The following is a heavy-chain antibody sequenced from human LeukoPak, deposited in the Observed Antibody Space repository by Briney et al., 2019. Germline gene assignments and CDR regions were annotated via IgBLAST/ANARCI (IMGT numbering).Heavy chain of an antibody. CDR2: INHSGST. V-gene: IGHV4-34*01. CDR1: GGSFSGYY. CDR3: ARVIDYCGSGLDV. Sequence: PSETLSLTCAVYGGSFSGYYWSWIRQPPGKGLEWIGEINHSGSTNYNPSLKSRVTISVDTSKNQFSLKLSSVTAADTAVYYCARVIDYCGSGLDVWGKGTTVTISS. J-gene: IGHJ6*04. D-gene: IGHD3-10*01.